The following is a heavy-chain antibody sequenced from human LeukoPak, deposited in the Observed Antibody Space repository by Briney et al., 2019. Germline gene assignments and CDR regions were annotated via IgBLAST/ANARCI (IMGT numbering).Heavy chain of an antibody. V-gene: IGHV3-23*01. CDR1: GFTFSSYA. Sequence: GGSLRLSCAASGFTFSSYAMGWVRQAPGKGLEWVSAISGSGGSTYYADSVKGRFTISRDNSKNTLYLQMSSLRAEDTAVYYCAKDLYGSAPAPGYFQHWGQGTLVTVSS. D-gene: IGHD2-2*01. J-gene: IGHJ1*01. CDR2: ISGSGGST. CDR3: AKDLYGSAPAPGYFQH.